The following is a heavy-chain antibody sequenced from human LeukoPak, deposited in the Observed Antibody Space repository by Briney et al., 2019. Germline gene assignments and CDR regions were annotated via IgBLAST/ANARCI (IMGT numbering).Heavy chain of an antibody. CDR2: INHSGST. Sequence: PSETLSLTCAVYGGSFSGYYWSWIRQPPGKGLEWIGEINHSGSTIYNTSLKSRVTISIDTSKNQFSLKLTSVTAADTAVYYCARHGGGTPGGDLWGQGTPVTVSS. D-gene: IGHD3-16*01. CDR1: GGSFSGYY. V-gene: IGHV4-34*01. J-gene: IGHJ4*02. CDR3: ARHGGGTPGGDL.